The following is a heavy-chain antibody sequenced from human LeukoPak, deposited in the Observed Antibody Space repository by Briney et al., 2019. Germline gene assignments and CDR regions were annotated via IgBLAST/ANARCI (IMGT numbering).Heavy chain of an antibody. D-gene: IGHD1-1*01. J-gene: IGHJ6*03. CDR1: GFTFSDYY. CDR3: ARDLTTLYYYYYYYMDV. CDR2: ISSSGSTI. Sequence: GGSLRLSCAASGFTFSDYYMSWIRQPPGKGLEWVSYISSSGSTIYYADSVKGRFTISRDNAKNSLYLQMNSLRAEDTAGYYCARDLTTLYYYYYYYMDVWGKGTTVTVSS. V-gene: IGHV3-11*04.